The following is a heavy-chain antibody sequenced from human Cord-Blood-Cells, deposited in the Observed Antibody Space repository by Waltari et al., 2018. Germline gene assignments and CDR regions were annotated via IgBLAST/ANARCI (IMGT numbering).Heavy chain of an antibody. D-gene: IGHD1-20*01. CDR1: GFTFSSYS. Sequence: EVQLVESGGGLVKPGGSLRLSCAASGFTFSSYSMNCVRQAPGKGLEWVSSISSSSSYIYYADSVKGRFTISRDNAKNSLYLQMNSLRAEDTAVYYCARAPQVNYYFDYWGQGTLVTVSS. J-gene: IGHJ4*02. V-gene: IGHV3-21*01. CDR2: ISSSSSYI. CDR3: ARAPQVNYYFDY.